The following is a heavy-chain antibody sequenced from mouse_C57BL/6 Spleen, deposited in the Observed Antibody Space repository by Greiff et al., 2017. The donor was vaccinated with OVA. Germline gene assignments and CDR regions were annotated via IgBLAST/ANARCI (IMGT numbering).Heavy chain of an antibody. CDR1: GYSITSGYY. CDR2: ISYDGSN. Sequence: EVKLQESGPGLVKPSQSLSLTCSVTGYSITSGYYWNWIRQFPGNKLEWMGYISYDGSNNYNPSLKNRISITRDTSKNQFFLKLNSVTTEDTATYYCARDHSSGYVTWFAYWGQGTLVTVSA. CDR3: ARDHSSGYVTWFAY. V-gene: IGHV3-6*01. D-gene: IGHD3-2*02. J-gene: IGHJ3*01.